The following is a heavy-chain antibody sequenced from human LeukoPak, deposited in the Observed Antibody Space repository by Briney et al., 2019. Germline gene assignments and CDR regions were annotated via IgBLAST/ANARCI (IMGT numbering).Heavy chain of an antibody. J-gene: IGHJ3*02. Sequence: ASVKVSCKASGYTFTSYYMHWVRQAPGQGLEWMGWISAYNGNTNYAQKLQGRVTMTTDTSTSTAYMELRSLRSDDTAVYYCARRGRVGATRNAFDIWGQGTMVTVSS. D-gene: IGHD1-26*01. CDR1: GYTFTSYY. V-gene: IGHV1-18*04. CDR2: ISAYNGNT. CDR3: ARRGRVGATRNAFDI.